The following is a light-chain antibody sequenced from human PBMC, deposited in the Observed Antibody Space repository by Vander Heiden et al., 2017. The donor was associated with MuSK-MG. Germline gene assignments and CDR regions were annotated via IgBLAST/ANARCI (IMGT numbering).Light chain of an antibody. J-gene: IGKJ2*01. V-gene: IGKV1-9*01. Sequence: IQLTQSPSSLSASVGDRITITCRASQDISTYLAWYQQKPGEAPRLLIYAASTLQSGVPSRFSGSGSGTDFTLTISSLQPEDFATYYCQQVNSHPFTFGQGTKLDIK. CDR1: QDISTY. CDR3: QQVNSHPFT. CDR2: AAS.